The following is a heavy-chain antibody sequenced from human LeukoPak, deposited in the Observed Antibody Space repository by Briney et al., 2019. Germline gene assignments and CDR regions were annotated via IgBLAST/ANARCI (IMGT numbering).Heavy chain of an antibody. D-gene: IGHD6-6*01. J-gene: IGHJ4*02. V-gene: IGHV3-74*01. Sequence: GGSQRLSCAASGFTFSSYWMHWVRQAPGKELVWVSRINSDGSSTSYADSVKGRFTISRDNAKNTLYLQMNSLRAEDTAVYYCARAKPYSSSSLDYWGQGTLVTVSS. CDR3: ARAKPYSSSSLDY. CDR1: GFTFSSYW. CDR2: INSDGSST.